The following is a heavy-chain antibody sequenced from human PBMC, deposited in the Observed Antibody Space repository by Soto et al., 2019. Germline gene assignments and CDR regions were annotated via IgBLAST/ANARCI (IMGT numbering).Heavy chain of an antibody. J-gene: IGHJ6*02. D-gene: IGHD3-9*01. CDR3: ARTPLYDILTGPLYYYGMDV. CDR1: GFTVSSNY. CDR2: IYSGGST. Sequence: PGGSLRLSCAASGFTVSSNYMSWVRQAPGKGLEWVSVIYSGGSTYYADSVKGRFTISRDNSKNTLYLQMNSLRAEDTAVYYCARTPLYDILTGPLYYYGMDVWGQGTTVTVSS. V-gene: IGHV3-53*01.